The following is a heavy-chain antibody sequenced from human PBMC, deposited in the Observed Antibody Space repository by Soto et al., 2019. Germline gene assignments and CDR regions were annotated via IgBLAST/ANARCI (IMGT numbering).Heavy chain of an antibody. CDR2: INYDGYS. V-gene: IGHV4-59*08. CDR3: ARPGFGPLHGLVDV. CDR1: GGSITNYY. J-gene: IGHJ6*02. D-gene: IGHD3-10*01. Sequence: QVQLQESGPGLVKPSETLSLTCTVSGGSITNYYCSWFRQPPGKGLEWIGYINYDGYSAYNLSLKGRVALSMDASKTQFSLMLESVTATDTAVYYCARPGFGPLHGLVDVWGPGTTVIVSS.